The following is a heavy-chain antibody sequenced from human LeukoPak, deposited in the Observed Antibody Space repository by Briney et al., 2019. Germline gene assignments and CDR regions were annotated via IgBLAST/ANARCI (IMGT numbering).Heavy chain of an antibody. CDR3: ARDSGDRPQAVGYFFDY. Sequence: GGSLRLSCVASGFSFGTHWMAWVRQPPGAGPEWVASIKQDETETYYADAVRGRFTITRDNAKNSLYLQMDNLRGEDTAVYYCARDSGDRPQAVGYFFDYWGQGSLVTVSS. J-gene: IGHJ4*02. CDR2: IKQDETET. CDR1: GFSFGTHW. V-gene: IGHV3-7*01. D-gene: IGHD7-27*01.